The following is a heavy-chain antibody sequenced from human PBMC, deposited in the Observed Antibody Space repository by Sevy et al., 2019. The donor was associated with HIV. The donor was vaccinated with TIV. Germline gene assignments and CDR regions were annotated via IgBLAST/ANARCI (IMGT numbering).Heavy chain of an antibody. CDR1: GFTFSDHY. Sequence: GGSLRLSCAASGFTFSDHYMEWVRQAPGKGLEWVGRSRNKADSYATEYAASVKGRFTFSRDDSKNSLYLQMNSLKTEDTAVYDCTTHAGIAAAGRVFDYWGQGTLVTVSS. CDR2: SRNKADSYAT. D-gene: IGHD6-13*01. V-gene: IGHV3-72*01. J-gene: IGHJ4*02. CDR3: TTHAGIAAAGRVFDY.